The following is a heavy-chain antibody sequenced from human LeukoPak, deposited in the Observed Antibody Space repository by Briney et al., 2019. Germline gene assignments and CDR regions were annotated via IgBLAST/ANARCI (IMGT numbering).Heavy chain of an antibody. J-gene: IGHJ4*02. V-gene: IGHV3-23*01. CDR3: AKVGEITIFGVVEGADY. Sequence: PGGSLRLSCAASGFTFSSYAMSWVRQAPGKGLEWVSAISGSGGSTYYADSVKGRFTISRDNSKNPLYLQMNSLRAEDTAVYYCAKVGEITIFGVVEGADYWGQGTLVTVSS. D-gene: IGHD3-3*01. CDR1: GFTFSSYA. CDR2: ISGSGGST.